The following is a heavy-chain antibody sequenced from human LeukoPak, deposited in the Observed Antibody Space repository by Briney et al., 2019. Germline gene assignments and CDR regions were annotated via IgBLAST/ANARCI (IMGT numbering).Heavy chain of an antibody. CDR3: ARLTGQQLESSLRD. J-gene: IGHJ4*02. CDR2: INHSGST. Sequence: SETLSLTCAVYGGSFSGYYWSWIRQPPGKGLEWIGEINHSGSTNYNPSLKSRVTISVDTSKNQFSLKLSSVTAAGTAVYYCARLTGQQLESSLRDWGQGTLVTVSS. V-gene: IGHV4-34*01. D-gene: IGHD6-13*01. CDR1: GGSFSGYY.